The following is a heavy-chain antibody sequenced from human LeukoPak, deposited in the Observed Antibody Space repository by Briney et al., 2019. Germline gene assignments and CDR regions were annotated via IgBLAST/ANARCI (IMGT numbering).Heavy chain of an antibody. CDR2: IKEDGSEK. Sequence: GGSLRLSCVASGFTFSSYWMSWFRQAPGKGLEWVANIKEDGSEKYYADYVKGRFTISRDNAKNSLSLQMSSLRDEDTAVFYCARSRTDYYNVYADFWGQGTLVTVSS. V-gene: IGHV3-7*01. J-gene: IGHJ4*02. CDR1: GFTFSSYW. CDR3: ARSRTDYYNVYADF. D-gene: IGHD1-26*01.